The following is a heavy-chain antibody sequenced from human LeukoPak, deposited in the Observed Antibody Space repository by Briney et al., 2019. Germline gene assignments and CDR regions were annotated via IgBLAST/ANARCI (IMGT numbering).Heavy chain of an antibody. Sequence: GRSLRLSCAASGFIFSSYWMSWIRQAPGKGLEWVSYISSSGSTIYYADSVKGRFTISRDNAKNSLYLQMNSLRAEDTAVYYCARDYYDSSGEFDYWGQGTLVTVSS. J-gene: IGHJ4*02. D-gene: IGHD3-22*01. CDR1: GFIFSSYW. V-gene: IGHV3-11*01. CDR2: ISSSGSTI. CDR3: ARDYYDSSGEFDY.